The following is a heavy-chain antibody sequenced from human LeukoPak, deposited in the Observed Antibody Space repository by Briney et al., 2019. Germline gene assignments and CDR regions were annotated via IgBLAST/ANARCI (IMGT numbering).Heavy chain of an antibody. J-gene: IGHJ3*02. Sequence: GESLKISCKGSRYSFTSYWIGWVRQMPGKGLEWMGIIYPGDSDTRYSPSFQGQVTISADKSISTAYLQWSSLKASDTAMYYCARHLSQYSSSPAGGFDIWGQGTMVTVSS. V-gene: IGHV5-51*01. CDR3: ARHLSQYSSSPAGGFDI. CDR2: IYPGDSDT. CDR1: RYSFTSYW. D-gene: IGHD6-13*01.